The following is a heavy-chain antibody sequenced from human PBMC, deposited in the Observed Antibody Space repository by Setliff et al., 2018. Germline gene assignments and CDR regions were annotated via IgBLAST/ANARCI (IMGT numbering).Heavy chain of an antibody. V-gene: IGHV3-30*02. CDR1: GFTFSTYG. CDR2: IQPDGGNK. CDR3: VKDSRGYFFDY. J-gene: IGHJ4*02. Sequence: PGGSLRLSCAASGFTFSTYGLHWVRQTPDKGLECVTFIQPDGGNKYYKASVKGRFTISRDDSKNTLYLKMISLRSEDTAVYHCVKDSRGYFFDYWGQGILVTVSS. D-gene: IGHD3-22*01.